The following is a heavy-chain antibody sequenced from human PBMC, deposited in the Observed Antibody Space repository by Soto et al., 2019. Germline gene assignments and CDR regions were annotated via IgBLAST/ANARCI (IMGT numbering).Heavy chain of an antibody. Sequence: QVQLVQSGAEVKKPGSSVKVSCKASGGTFGSYAISWVRQAPGQGLEWMGGIIPITGTANYAQKFQGRVTSAADESTSTAYMELSSLRSEDTAVYYCARSQGSSTSLEIYYYYYYGMDVWSQGTTVTVSS. D-gene: IGHD2-2*01. CDR1: GGTFGSYA. J-gene: IGHJ6*02. V-gene: IGHV1-69*01. CDR3: ARSQGSSTSLEIYYYYYYGMDV. CDR2: IIPITGTA.